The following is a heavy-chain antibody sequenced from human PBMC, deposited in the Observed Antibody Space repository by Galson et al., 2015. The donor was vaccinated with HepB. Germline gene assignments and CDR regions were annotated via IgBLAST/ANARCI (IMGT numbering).Heavy chain of an antibody. Sequence: SLRLSCAASGFTFSNAWMSWVRQAPGKGLEWVGRIKSKTDGGTTDYAAPVKGRFTISRDDSKNTLYLQMNSLKTEDTAVYYCTTDVGGYAFDYWGQGTLVTVSS. CDR1: GFTFSNAW. V-gene: IGHV3-15*01. D-gene: IGHD5-12*01. CDR2: IKSKTDGGTT. J-gene: IGHJ4*02. CDR3: TTDVGGYAFDY.